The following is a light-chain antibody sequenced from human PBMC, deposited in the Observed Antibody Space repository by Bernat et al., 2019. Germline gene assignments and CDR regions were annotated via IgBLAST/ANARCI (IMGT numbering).Light chain of an antibody. CDR2: GAS. Sequence: DIQLTQSPSFLSASVGDRVTIACRAGQVIGTYLAWYQQKPGKAPKLLIYGASTLQSGVTSRFSGSGSGTEFTLTSSTLQAEDFATYYCKQLVSFPVTYDQGNRLEIK. V-gene: IGKV1-9*01. CDR3: KQLVSFPVT. CDR1: QVIGTY. J-gene: IGKJ5*01.